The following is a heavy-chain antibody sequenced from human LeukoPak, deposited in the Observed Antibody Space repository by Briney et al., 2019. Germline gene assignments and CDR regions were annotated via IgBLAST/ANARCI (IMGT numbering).Heavy chain of an antibody. D-gene: IGHD1-26*01. CDR1: GFTFSSYG. J-gene: IGHJ4*02. V-gene: IGHV3-30*18. CDR3: AKDAIFSGCYFFDD. Sequence: GGSLRLSCAASGFTFSSYGMHWVRQAPGKGLEWVAVISYDGSNKYYADSVKGRFTISRDNSKNTLYLQMNSLRAEDTAVYYCAKDAIFSGCYFFDDWGQGTLVTVSS. CDR2: ISYDGSNK.